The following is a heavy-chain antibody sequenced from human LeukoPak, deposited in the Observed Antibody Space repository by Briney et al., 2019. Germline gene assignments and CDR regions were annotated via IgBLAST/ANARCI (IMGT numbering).Heavy chain of an antibody. CDR2: MNPNSGNT. V-gene: IGHV1-8*01. CDR1: GYTFTSYD. D-gene: IGHD2-15*01. J-gene: IGHJ6*02. CDR3: ARGIVVVVAATPYYYYGMDV. Sequence: ASVKVSCKASGYTFTSYDINWVRQATGQGLEWMGWMNPNSGNTGYAQKFQGRVTMTRNSSISTAYMELSSLRSGDTAVYYCARGIVVVVAATPYYYYGMDVWGQGTTVTVSS.